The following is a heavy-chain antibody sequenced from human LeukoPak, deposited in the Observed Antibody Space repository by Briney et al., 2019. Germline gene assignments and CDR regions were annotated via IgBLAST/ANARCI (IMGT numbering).Heavy chain of an antibody. J-gene: IGHJ3*02. V-gene: IGHV3-21*01. Sequence: GGSLRLSCAASGFTFSSYSMNWVRQAPGKGLEWVSSISSSSSYIYYADSVKGRFTISRDNAKNSLYLQMNSLRAEDTAVYYCARAYTFRGAFDIWGQGTMVTVS. CDR2: ISSSSSYI. D-gene: IGHD2-2*02. CDR3: ARAYTFRGAFDI. CDR1: GFTFSSYS.